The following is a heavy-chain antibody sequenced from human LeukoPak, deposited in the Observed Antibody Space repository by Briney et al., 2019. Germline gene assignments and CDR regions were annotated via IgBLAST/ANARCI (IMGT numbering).Heavy chain of an antibody. V-gene: IGHV3-23*01. CDR1: GFTFSSYA. D-gene: IGHD3-22*01. J-gene: IGHJ4*02. Sequence: PGGSLRPSCAASGFTFSSYAMSWVRQAPGKGLEWVSAISGSGGSTYYADSVKGRFTISRDNSKNTLYLQMNSLRAEDTAVYYCANLDPDYYDSSGYPSTWGQGTLVTVSS. CDR3: ANLDPDYYDSSGYPST. CDR2: ISGSGGST.